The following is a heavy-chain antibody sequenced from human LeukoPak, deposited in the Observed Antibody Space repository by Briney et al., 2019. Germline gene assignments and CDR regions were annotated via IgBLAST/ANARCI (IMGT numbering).Heavy chain of an antibody. D-gene: IGHD3-22*01. CDR2: ISSSSSYI. Sequence: GGSLRLSCAASGFTFSSYSMNWVRQAPGKGLEWVSSISSSSSYIYYADSVKGRFTISRDNSKNTLYLQMNSLRAEDTAVYYCARGGYYYDSSGYSPPTPPEDYWGQGTLVTVSS. J-gene: IGHJ4*02. CDR1: GFTFSSYS. V-gene: IGHV3-21*04. CDR3: ARGGYYYDSSGYSPPTPPEDY.